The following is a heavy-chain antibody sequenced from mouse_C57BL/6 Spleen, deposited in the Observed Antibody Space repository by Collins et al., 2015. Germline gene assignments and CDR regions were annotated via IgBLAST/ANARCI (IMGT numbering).Heavy chain of an antibody. J-gene: IGHJ2*01. CDR2: IDPETGGT. CDR1: GYTFTDYE. CDR3: TKTGPFDY. V-gene: IGHV1-15*01. Sequence: QVQLQQSGAELVRPGASVTLSCKASGYTFTDYEMHWVKQTPVHGLEWIGAIDPETGGTAYNQKFKGKATLTADKSSSTAYMELRSLTSEDSAVYYCTKTGPFDYWGQGTTLTVSS. D-gene: IGHD4-1*01.